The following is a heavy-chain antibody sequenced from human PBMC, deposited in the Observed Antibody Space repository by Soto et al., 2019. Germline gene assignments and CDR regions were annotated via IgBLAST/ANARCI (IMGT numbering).Heavy chain of an antibody. D-gene: IGHD5-18*01. CDR2: IYPGDSDA. J-gene: IGHJ6*02. V-gene: IGHV5-51*01. CDR1: GYSFTSYG. CDR3: VADTARTYYFYAMDV. Sequence: PVESHKDSKRGSGYSFTSYGIRWVRQMPGKGLEWMGIIYPGDSDARYSPSFQGQVTMSVDESSSTAYLQWDSLKASDTAIYYCVADTARTYYFYAMDVWGQGTTVTVSS.